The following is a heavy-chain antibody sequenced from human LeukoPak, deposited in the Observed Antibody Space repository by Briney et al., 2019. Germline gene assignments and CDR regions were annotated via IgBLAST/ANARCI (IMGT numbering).Heavy chain of an antibody. D-gene: IGHD3-22*01. J-gene: IGHJ3*02. CDR1: GGSISSSGSY. CDR3: ARPTRDSSGFYGAFDI. CDR2: IYYSGST. V-gene: IGHV4-39*01. Sequence: PSETLSLTCSVSGGSISSSGSYWGWIRQPPGKGLEWIGTIYYSGSTYYNPSLKSRVTISVDTSKDQFSLKLRSVTAADTAVYYCARPTRDSSGFYGAFDIWGQGTMVTVSS.